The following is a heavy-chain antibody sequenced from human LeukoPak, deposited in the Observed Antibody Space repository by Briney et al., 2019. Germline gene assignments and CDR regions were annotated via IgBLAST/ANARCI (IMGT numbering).Heavy chain of an antibody. J-gene: IGHJ5*02. V-gene: IGHV4-38-2*02. Sequence: SGTLSLTCTVSGYSISSGYFWGWIRQPPGKGLEWIGSIYHSGTTYYNPSLKSRVTISVDTSKNQFSLKLTSVTAADTAVYYCARGYSSSWYFNWFDPWGQGTLVTVSS. CDR3: ARGYSSSWYFNWFDP. D-gene: IGHD6-13*01. CDR1: GYSISSGYF. CDR2: IYHSGTT.